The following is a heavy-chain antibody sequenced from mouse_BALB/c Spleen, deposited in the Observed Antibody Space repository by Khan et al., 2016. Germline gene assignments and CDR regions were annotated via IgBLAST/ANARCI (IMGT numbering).Heavy chain of an antibody. Sequence: QVQLKESGAELAKPGASVKMSCKASGYTFTSYWMHWVKQRPGQGLEWIGYINPSTGYTEYNQKFKDKATLTADKSSSTAYMQLSSLTSEYSAVYYCASYYGNYAYWGQGTLVTVSA. D-gene: IGHD2-1*01. V-gene: IGHV1-7*01. J-gene: IGHJ3*01. CDR1: GYTFTSYW. CDR2: INPSTGYT. CDR3: ASYYGNYAY.